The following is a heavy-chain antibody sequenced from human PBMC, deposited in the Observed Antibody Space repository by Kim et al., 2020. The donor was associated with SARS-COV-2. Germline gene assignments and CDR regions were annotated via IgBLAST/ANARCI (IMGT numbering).Heavy chain of an antibody. CDR3: ARGRARIFDY. CDR2: ST. Sequence: STNYNPSRKSRVTISVGTSKNQFSLKLSSVTAADTAVYYCARGRARIFDYWGQGTLVTVSS. V-gene: IGHV4-34*01. J-gene: IGHJ4*02.